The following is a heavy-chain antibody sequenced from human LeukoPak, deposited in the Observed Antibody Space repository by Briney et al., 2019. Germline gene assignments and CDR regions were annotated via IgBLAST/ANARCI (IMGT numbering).Heavy chain of an antibody. CDR3: AKSLRAALGTGAFDI. J-gene: IGHJ3*02. Sequence: GGSLRLSCAASGFTVSSNYMSWVRQAPGKGLEWVSVIYSGGSTYYADSVKGRFTISRDNSKNTLYLQMNSLRAEDTAVYYCAKSLRAALGTGAFDIWGQGTMVTVSS. D-gene: IGHD2-8*02. CDR2: IYSGGST. CDR1: GFTVSSNY. V-gene: IGHV3-53*01.